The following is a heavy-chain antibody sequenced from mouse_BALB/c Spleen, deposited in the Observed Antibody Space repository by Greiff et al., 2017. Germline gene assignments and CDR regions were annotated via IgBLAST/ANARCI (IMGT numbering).Heavy chain of an antibody. CDR2: ISYSGST. D-gene: IGHD2-3*01. Sequence: EVKLVESGPGLVKPSQSLSLTCTVTGYSITSDYAWNWIRQFPGNKLEWMGYISYSGSTSYNPSLKSRISITRDTSKNQFFLQLNSVTTEDTATYYCARRGDGSLYYFDYWGQGTTLTVSS. CDR1: GYSITSDYA. J-gene: IGHJ2*01. CDR3: ARRGDGSLYYFDY. V-gene: IGHV3-2*02.